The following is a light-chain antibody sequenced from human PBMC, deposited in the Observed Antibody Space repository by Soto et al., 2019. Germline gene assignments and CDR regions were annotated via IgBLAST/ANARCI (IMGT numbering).Light chain of an antibody. CDR1: QSVSSN. Sequence: IVVTQSPATLSVSQGERATLSFRASQSVSSNLAWYQQKPGQAPRLLIYGASTRATGIPARFSGSGSGTEFTLTISSLQSEDFAVYYCQQYSSLWTFGQGTKVDIK. CDR3: QQYSSLWT. V-gene: IGKV3-15*01. CDR2: GAS. J-gene: IGKJ1*01.